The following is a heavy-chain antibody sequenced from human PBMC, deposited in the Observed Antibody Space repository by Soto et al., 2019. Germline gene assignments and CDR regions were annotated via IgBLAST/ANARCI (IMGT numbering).Heavy chain of an antibody. CDR2: INPTGSGT. CDR1: GFSFSTHY. J-gene: IGHJ6*02. D-gene: IGHD6-19*01. CDR3: ATTSGWYYYNHRMDV. Sequence: QVQLVQSGAEVKKPGASVKVSCKASGFSFSTHYMHWVRHAPGLGLEWIGRINPTGSGTNYAQKLQRTVTGPRDTSTNTVSMELSSVSSEDTAVYYRATTSGWYYYNHRMDVWGQGTTVTVSS. V-gene: IGHV1-46*01.